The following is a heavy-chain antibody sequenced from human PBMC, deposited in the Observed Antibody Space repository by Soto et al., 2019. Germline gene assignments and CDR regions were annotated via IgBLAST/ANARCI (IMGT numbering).Heavy chain of an antibody. D-gene: IGHD4-17*01. J-gene: IGHJ4*02. V-gene: IGHV3-30*18. CDR2: ISYDGSNK. CDR3: AKDRGDYALFVDY. Sequence: QPGGALRLSCAASGFTFSSYGMHWVRQAPGKGLEWVAVISYDGSNKYYADSVKGRFTISRDNSKNTLYLQMNSLRAEDTAVYYCAKDRGDYALFVDYWGQGTLVTVSS. CDR1: GFTFSSYG.